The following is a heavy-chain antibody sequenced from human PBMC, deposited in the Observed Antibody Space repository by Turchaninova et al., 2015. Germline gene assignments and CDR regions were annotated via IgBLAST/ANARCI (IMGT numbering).Heavy chain of an antibody. CDR1: GFSLSTSGVG. CDR3: AHRPLRSSTGYYYYFDY. CDR2: IYWDDDK. D-gene: IGHD3-22*01. Sequence: QITLKESGPTLVKPTQTLTLTCTFSGFSLSTSGVGVGWIRQPPGKAPEWLALIYWDDDKRYSPSLKTRLTITKDTSKNQVVLTMTNMDPVDTATYYCAHRPLRSSTGYYYYFDYWGQGTQVTVSS. J-gene: IGHJ4*02. V-gene: IGHV2-5*02.